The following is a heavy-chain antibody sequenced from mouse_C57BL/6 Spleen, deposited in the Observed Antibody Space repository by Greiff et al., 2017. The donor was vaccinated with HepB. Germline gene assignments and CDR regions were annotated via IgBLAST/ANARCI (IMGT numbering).Heavy chain of an antibody. CDR2: IDPSDSYT. D-gene: IGHD4-1*01. CDR1: GYTFTSYW. V-gene: IGHV1-69*01. J-gene: IGHJ3*01. CDR3: ARSGTGAWCAY. Sequence: QVQLQQPGAELVMPGASVKLSCKASGYTFTSYWMHWVKQRPGQGLEWIGEIDPSDSYTNYNQKFKGKSTLTVDKSSSTAYMQLSSLTSEDSAVFYCARSGTGAWCAYWGQGTLVTVSA.